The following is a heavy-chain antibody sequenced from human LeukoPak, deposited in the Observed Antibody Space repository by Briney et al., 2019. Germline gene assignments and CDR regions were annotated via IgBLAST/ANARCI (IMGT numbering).Heavy chain of an antibody. Sequence: ASVKVSCKPSGYSFTGYYMHWMRQAPGQGLEWMGWIYLNSGDTNYAEKFQGRVTMTRDTSISTAYVELSRLRYDDTAVYYCASWAGGNAPVASFDYWGQGTLVTVSS. J-gene: IGHJ4*02. CDR2: IYLNSGDT. V-gene: IGHV1-2*02. D-gene: IGHD1-14*01. CDR1: GYSFTGYY. CDR3: ASWAGGNAPVASFDY.